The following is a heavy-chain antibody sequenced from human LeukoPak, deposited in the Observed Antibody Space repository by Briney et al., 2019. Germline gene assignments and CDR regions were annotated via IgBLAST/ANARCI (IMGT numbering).Heavy chain of an antibody. J-gene: IGHJ4*02. D-gene: IGHD2-2*01. CDR1: GFTFSTYD. CDR3: AKGGFCSSTSCYPDY. Sequence: GGSLRLSCVASGFTFSTYDVHWVRQAPGKGLEWVAVISYDGSNTYYTDSVKGRFTISRDNSKNMLYLRMNSLRAEDTAVYYCAKGGFCSSTSCYPDYWGQGTLVTVSS. CDR2: ISYDGSNT. V-gene: IGHV3-30*18.